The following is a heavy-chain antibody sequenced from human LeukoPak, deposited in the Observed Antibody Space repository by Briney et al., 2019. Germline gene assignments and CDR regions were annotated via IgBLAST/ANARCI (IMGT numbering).Heavy chain of an antibody. CDR1: GGSISSGDYY. CDR3: AGYCSSTSCYPLYYFDY. D-gene: IGHD2-2*01. Sequence: PSQTLSLTCTVSGGSISSGDYYWSWIRQPPGKVLAWIGYIYYSGSTYYNPSLKSRVTISVDTSKNQFSLKLSSVTAADTAVYYCAGYCSSTSCYPLYYFDYWGQGTLVTVSS. J-gene: IGHJ4*02. V-gene: IGHV4-30-4*08. CDR2: IYYSGST.